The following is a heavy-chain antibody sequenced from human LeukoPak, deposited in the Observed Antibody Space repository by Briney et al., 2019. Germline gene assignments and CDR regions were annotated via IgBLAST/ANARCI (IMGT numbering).Heavy chain of an antibody. J-gene: IGHJ6*02. CDR2: ISDSGSST. D-gene: IGHD6-19*01. V-gene: IGHV3-23*01. Sequence: PGGSLRLSCAASGFTFSSYAMTWVRQAPGKGLEWVSSISDSGSSTYYADSVKGRFTISRDNSRDTLYLQMSSLRAEETAVYYCAKQMAGSGWTRGMDVWGQGTTVTVSS. CDR3: AKQMAGSGWTRGMDV. CDR1: GFTFSSYA.